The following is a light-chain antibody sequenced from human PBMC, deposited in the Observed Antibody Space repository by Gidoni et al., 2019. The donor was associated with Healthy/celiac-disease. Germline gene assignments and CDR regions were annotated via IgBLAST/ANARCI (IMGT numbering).Light chain of an antibody. J-gene: IGKJ4*01. CDR2: GAS. CDR1: QSVSSN. Sequence: TVMTQSPATLSVSPGERATLSCRASQSVSSNLAWYQQKPGQAPRLLIYGASIRATDIPARFSGSGSGTEFTLTISILQSEDFAVYYCQQYNNWPITFGGGTKVEIK. CDR3: QQYNNWPIT. V-gene: IGKV3D-15*03.